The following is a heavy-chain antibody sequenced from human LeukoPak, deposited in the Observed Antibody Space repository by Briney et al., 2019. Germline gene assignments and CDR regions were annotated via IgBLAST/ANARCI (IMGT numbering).Heavy chain of an antibody. V-gene: IGHV3-11*01. Sequence: GGSLRLSCVASGFSFSDYHMGWIRQTPGKGLEWVSYVSNSGSTIYYADSVEGRFTISRDNAKNSLYLQMNSLRAEDTAVYYCARARGSYSFDYWGQGTLVTVSS. CDR2: VSNSGSTI. CDR1: GFSFSDYH. J-gene: IGHJ4*02. D-gene: IGHD1-26*01. CDR3: ARARGSYSFDY.